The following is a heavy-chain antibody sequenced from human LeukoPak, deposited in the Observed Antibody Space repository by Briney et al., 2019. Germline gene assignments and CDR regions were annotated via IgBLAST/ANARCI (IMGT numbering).Heavy chain of an antibody. J-gene: IGHJ5*02. CDR2: INPNSGGT. Sequence: ASVKVSCKASGYTFTGYYMHWVRQAPGQGLEWMGWINPNSGGTSSAQKFQGRVTMTRDTSITTVYMEMSWLTSDDTAIYYCARADRLHGGPYLIGPWGQGTLVTVSS. CDR3: ARADRLHGGPYLIGP. D-gene: IGHD2-21*01. V-gene: IGHV1-2*02. CDR1: GYTFTGYY.